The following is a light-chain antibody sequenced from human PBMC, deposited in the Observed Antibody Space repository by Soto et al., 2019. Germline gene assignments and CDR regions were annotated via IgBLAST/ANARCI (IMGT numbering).Light chain of an antibody. CDR2: GNN. Sequence: QSVLTQPPSVSGAPGQRVTISCTGSSSNIGAGYDVHWYQQLPGTAPKLLIHGNNNRPSGVPDRFSGSKSGTSASLAITGLRGEDGRNNYCRPFESGLRGVFGGGTKLPV. J-gene: IGLJ2*01. CDR3: RPFESGLRGV. V-gene: IGLV1-40*01. CDR1: SSNIGAGYD.